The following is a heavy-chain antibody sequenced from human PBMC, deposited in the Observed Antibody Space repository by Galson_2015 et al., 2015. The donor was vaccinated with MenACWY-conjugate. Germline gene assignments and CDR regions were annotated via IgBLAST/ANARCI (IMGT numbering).Heavy chain of an antibody. D-gene: IGHD2-2*01. Sequence: LEKPTQTLTLTFTFSGFSLGTSRVGVGWIRKPPGQALEWLSLIYWDDDKRYSPSLKSRLTITKDTSKNQVVLSMTNMDPVDTATYYCAHSPYCSTTSCYAARAFEVWGQGTVVTVSS. V-gene: IGHV2-5*02. J-gene: IGHJ3*01. CDR2: IYWDDDK. CDR1: GFSLGTSRVG. CDR3: AHSPYCSTTSCYAARAFEV.